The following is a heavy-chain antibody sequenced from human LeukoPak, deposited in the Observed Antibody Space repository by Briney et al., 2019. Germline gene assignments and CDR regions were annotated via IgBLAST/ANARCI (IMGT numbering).Heavy chain of an antibody. V-gene: IGHV1-18*01. J-gene: IGHJ6*03. Sequence: ASVKVSCKASGYTFTSYGISWVRQAPGQGLEWMGWISAYNGNTNYAQKLQGRVTMTTDTSTSTAYMELRSLRSDDTAVYYCAGAWDSSGYYYYYYMDVWGKGTTVTVSS. CDR2: ISAYNGNT. CDR3: AGAWDSSGYYYYYYMDV. CDR1: GYTFTSYG. D-gene: IGHD3-22*01.